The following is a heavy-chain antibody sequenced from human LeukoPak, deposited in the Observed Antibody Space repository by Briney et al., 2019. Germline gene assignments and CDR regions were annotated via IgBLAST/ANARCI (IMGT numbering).Heavy chain of an antibody. D-gene: IGHD2-21*01. CDR2: IKHDGSEE. V-gene: IGHV3-7*01. J-gene: IGHJ4*02. CDR1: GFTFSSYS. Sequence: GGSLRLSCAASGFTFSSYSMNWFRQAPGKGLEWVADIKHDGSEEHYVASVKGRFTISRDNAKLYLQMNSLRAEDTAVYYCARGGGYCGGDCYGIDYWGQGTLVTVSS. CDR3: ARGGGYCGGDCYGIDY.